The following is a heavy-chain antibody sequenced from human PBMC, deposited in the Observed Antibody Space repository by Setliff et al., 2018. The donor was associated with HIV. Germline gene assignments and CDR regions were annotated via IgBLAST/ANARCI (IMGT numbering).Heavy chain of an antibody. CDR1: GGSISSDGYY. CDR3: ATSRRYCSGATCYAYYYGMDV. V-gene: IGHV4-31*03. J-gene: IGHJ6*02. D-gene: IGHD2-15*01. CDR2: IYHRGSA. Sequence: SETLSLTCTVSGGSISSDGYYWSWIRQHQGKGLEWIGYIYHRGSAYYHPSLKSRVTISVDRSKNQFSLKLNSVIAADTAVYYCATSRRYCSGATCYAYYYGMDVWGQGATVTV.